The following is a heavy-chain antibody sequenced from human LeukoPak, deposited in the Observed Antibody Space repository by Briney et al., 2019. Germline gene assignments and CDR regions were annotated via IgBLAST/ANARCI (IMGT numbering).Heavy chain of an antibody. J-gene: IGHJ3*02. V-gene: IGHV3-21*01. D-gene: IGHD4-17*01. Sequence: PGGSLRLSCAASGFTFSSYSMNWVRQAPGKGLEWVSSISSSSSYIYYADSVKGRFTISRDNAKNSLYLQMNSLRAEDTAVYYCARKVPNYGDDAFDIWGQGTMVTVSS. CDR1: GFTFSSYS. CDR3: ARKVPNYGDDAFDI. CDR2: ISSSSSYI.